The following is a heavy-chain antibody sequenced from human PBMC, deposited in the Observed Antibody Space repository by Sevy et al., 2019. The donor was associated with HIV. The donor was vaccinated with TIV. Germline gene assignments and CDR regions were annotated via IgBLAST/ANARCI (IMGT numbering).Heavy chain of an antibody. Sequence: SETLSLTCTVSGDSISSVNYFWSWIRQHPGKGLEWVGYIYYTGRTFYNPSLESRVKISRDTSRNQFSLNLSSVTAADTAVYYSAREVDVPTDSDAFDIWGQGTMVTVSS. CDR1: GDSISSVNYF. D-gene: IGHD4-4*01. J-gene: IGHJ3*02. CDR3: AREVDVPTDSDAFDI. CDR2: IYYTGRT. V-gene: IGHV4-31*03.